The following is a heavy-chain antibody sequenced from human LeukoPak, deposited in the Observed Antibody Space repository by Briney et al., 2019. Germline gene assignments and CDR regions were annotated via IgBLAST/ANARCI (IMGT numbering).Heavy chain of an antibody. CDR1: GFTFDDYA. J-gene: IGHJ4*02. CDR2: ISWNSGSI. V-gene: IGHV3-9*01. D-gene: IGHD3-3*01. CDR3: AKDYDFWSGPFDY. Sequence: GRSLRLSCAASGFTFDDYAMPWVRQAPGKGLEWVSGISWNSGSIGYADSVKGRFTISRDNAKNSLYLQMNSLRAEDTALYYCAKDYDFWSGPFDYWGQGTLVTVSS.